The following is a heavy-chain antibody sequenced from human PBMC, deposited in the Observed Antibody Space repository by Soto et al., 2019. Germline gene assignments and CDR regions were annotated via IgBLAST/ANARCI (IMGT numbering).Heavy chain of an antibody. V-gene: IGHV4-31*03. CDR2: IYYSGST. CDR3: AGAKGRIADYGDYENCFDP. J-gene: IGHJ5*02. Sequence: SETLSLTCTVSGGSISSGGYYWSWIRQHPGKGLEWIGYIYYSGSTYYNPSLKSRVTISVDTFKNQFSLKLSSVTAADTAVYYWAGAKGRIADYGDYENCFDPWGRETLVTFP. CDR1: GGSISSGGYY. D-gene: IGHD4-17*01.